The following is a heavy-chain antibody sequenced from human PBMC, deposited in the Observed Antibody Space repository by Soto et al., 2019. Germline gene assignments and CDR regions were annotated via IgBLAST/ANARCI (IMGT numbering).Heavy chain of an antibody. CDR2: IYYTGTT. D-gene: IGHD3-16*01. CDR1: GGSMTDYF. V-gene: IGHV4-59*12. J-gene: IGHJ5*02. CDR3: ARVSRWKPGGVNALGP. Sequence: QVQLQESGPGLMKPSETLSLTCTVSGGSMTDYFWHWIRQSPGKGLEWIGYIYYTGTTTYNPSLESRVTMSVNTSKNQFSLRLNSVTAADTATYFCARVSRWKPGGVNALGPWGQGTLVTVS.